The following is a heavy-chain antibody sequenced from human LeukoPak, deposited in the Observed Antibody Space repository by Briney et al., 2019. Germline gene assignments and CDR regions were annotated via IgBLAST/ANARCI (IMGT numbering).Heavy chain of an antibody. J-gene: IGHJ4*02. V-gene: IGHV3-23*01. CDR2: ISGSGGST. D-gene: IGHD3-16*02. CDR3: AKPLSPLDYDYVWGSYRPLPYYFDY. Sequence: TGGSLRLSCAASGFTFSSYAMSWVRQAPGKGLEWVSAISGSGGSTYYADSVKGRFTISRDNSKNTLYLQMNSLRAEDTAVYYCAKPLSPLDYDYVWGSYRPLPYYFDYWGQGTLVTVSS. CDR1: GFTFSSYA.